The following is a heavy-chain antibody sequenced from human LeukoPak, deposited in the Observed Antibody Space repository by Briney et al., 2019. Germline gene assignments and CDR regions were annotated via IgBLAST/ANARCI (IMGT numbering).Heavy chain of an antibody. CDR3: AKASPYFDSSGAPGVLGAFDI. V-gene: IGHV3-23*01. Sequence: PSETLSLTCTVSGGSISSGGYYWSWVRQAPGKGLEWVSAISGSGSTTYYADSVKGRFTISRDNSKNALFLQMNSLRAEDTAVYYCAKASPYFDSSGAPGVLGAFDIWGQGTLVTVSS. D-gene: IGHD3-22*01. J-gene: IGHJ3*02. CDR1: GGSISSGGYY. CDR2: ISGSGSTT.